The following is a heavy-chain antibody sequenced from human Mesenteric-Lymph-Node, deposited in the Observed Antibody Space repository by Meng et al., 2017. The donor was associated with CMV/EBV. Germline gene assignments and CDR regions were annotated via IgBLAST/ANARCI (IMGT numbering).Heavy chain of an antibody. J-gene: IGHJ6*02. V-gene: IGHV3-30*02. D-gene: IGHD5-18*01. Sequence: GESLKISCVASEFTFSNYGMHWVRQAPGKGLEWVAFIRYNGNNKYYVDSVKGRFTISRDNPKNTLYLQMNTLRPEDTAVYYCAKDLMRPYTYAANGMDVWGQGTTVTVSS. CDR2: IRYNGNNK. CDR3: AKDLMRPYTYAANGMDV. CDR1: EFTFSNYG.